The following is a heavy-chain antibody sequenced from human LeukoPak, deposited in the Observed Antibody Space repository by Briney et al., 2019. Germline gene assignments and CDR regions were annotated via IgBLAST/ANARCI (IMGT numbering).Heavy chain of an antibody. J-gene: IGHJ4*02. Sequence: PGGSLRLSCAASGFTFSSYAMSWVRQAPGKGLEWVSAISGSGGSTYYADSVKGRFTISRDNSKNTLYLQMNSLRAEDTAVYYCARDHSQPSMIVVVITSYYFDYWGQGTLVTVSS. CDR3: ARDHSQPSMIVVVITSYYFDY. D-gene: IGHD3-22*01. CDR1: GFTFSSYA. V-gene: IGHV3-23*01. CDR2: ISGSGGST.